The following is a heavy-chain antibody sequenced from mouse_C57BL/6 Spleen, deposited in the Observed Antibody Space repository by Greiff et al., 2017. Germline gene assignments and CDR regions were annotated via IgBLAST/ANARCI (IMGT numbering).Heavy chain of an antibody. J-gene: IGHJ3*01. CDR3: ARLVYYGSSPWFAY. D-gene: IGHD1-1*01. CDR1: GYTFTSYW. V-gene: IGHV1-69*01. Sequence: QVHVKQPGAELVMPGASVKLSCKASGYTFTSYWMHWVKQRPGQGLEWIGEIDPSDSYTNYNQKFKGNSTLTVDKSSSTAYMQLSSLTSEDSAVYYCARLVYYGSSPWFAYWGQGTLVTVSA. CDR2: IDPSDSYT.